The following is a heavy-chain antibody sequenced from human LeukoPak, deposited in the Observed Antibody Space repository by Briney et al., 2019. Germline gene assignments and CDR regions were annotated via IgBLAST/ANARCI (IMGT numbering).Heavy chain of an antibody. J-gene: IGHJ4*02. V-gene: IGHV3-21*04. CDR1: GFTFSSYS. CDR2: ISSSSNYI. D-gene: IGHD2-15*01. Sequence: GGSLRLSCAASGFTFSSYSMKWVRQAPGKGLEWVSSISSSSNYIYYADSVKGRFTISRDNSKNTLYLQMNSLRAEGTAVYYCAAVVAATFWGAPPLDYWGQGTLVTVSS. CDR3: AAVVAATFWGAPPLDY.